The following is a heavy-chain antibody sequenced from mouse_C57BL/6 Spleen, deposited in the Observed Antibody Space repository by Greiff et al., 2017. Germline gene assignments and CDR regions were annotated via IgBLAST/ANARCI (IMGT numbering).Heavy chain of an antibody. CDR1: GFSLTSYG. CDR2: IWSDGST. D-gene: IGHD1-1*01. V-gene: IGHV2-6*03. CDR3: ARRSNYGSSIYAMDY. Sequence: VKLVESGPGLVAPSQSLSITCTVSGFSLTSYGVHWVRQPPGKGLEWLVVIWSDGSTTYNSALKSRLSISKDNSKSQVFLKMNSLQTDDTAMYYCARRSNYGSSIYAMDYWGQGTSVTVSS. J-gene: IGHJ4*01.